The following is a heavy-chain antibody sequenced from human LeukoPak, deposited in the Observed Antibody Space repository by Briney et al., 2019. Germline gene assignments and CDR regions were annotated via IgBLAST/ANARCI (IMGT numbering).Heavy chain of an antibody. Sequence: GGSLRLSCAASVFTFSSYAMTWVRQAPRKGLEWVSVISGSGGSTYYADSVKGRFTISRDDSKNTLYMQKNSLRAEDTAVYYCAKLRCGGAAAGNYWGQGTLVTVSS. CDR1: VFTFSSYA. CDR2: ISGSGGST. J-gene: IGHJ4*02. V-gene: IGHV3-23*01. D-gene: IGHD6-13*01. CDR3: AKLRCGGAAAGNY.